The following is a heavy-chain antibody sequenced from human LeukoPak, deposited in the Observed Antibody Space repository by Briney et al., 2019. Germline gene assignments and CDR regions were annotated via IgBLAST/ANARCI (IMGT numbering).Heavy chain of an antibody. D-gene: IGHD2-2*01. J-gene: IGHJ6*03. CDR1: GYTFTSYD. CDR3: ARGRKYQLPPRSPYYYYYMDV. Sequence: GASVKVSCKASGYTFTSYDINWVRQATGQGLEWMGWMNPNRGNTGYAQKFQGRVTITRNTSISTAYMELSSLRSEDTAVYYCARGRKYQLPPRSPYYYYYMDVWGKGTTVTVSS. CDR2: MNPNRGNT. V-gene: IGHV1-8*03.